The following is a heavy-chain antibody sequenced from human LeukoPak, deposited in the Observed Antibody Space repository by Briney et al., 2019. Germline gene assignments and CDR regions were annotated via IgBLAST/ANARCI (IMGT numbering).Heavy chain of an antibody. Sequence: PGGSLRLSCAASGFTFSSYSMNWVRQAPGKGLEWVSYISSSSSTIYYADSVKGRFTISRDNSKNTLVLQLNSLRAEDTAVYYCAKDPTDFDSSGQTYFDYWGQGTLVTVSS. J-gene: IGHJ4*02. CDR3: AKDPTDFDSSGQTYFDY. D-gene: IGHD3-22*01. CDR2: ISSSSSTI. V-gene: IGHV3-48*01. CDR1: GFTFSSYS.